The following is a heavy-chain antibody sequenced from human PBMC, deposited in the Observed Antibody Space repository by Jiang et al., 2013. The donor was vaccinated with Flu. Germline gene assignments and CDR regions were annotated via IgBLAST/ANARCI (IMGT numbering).Heavy chain of an antibody. CDR2: INPNSGGT. D-gene: IGHD3-10*01. V-gene: IGHV1-2*04. J-gene: IGHJ3*02. CDR1: GYTFTGYY. Sequence: VQLVESGAEVKKPGASVKVSCKASGYTFTGYYMHWVRQAPGQGLEWMGWINPNSGGTNYAQKFQGWVTMTRDTSISTAYMELSRLRSDDTAVYYCARLWAGYYGSEDAFNIWGQGTMVTVSS. CDR3: ARLWAGYYGSEDAFNI.